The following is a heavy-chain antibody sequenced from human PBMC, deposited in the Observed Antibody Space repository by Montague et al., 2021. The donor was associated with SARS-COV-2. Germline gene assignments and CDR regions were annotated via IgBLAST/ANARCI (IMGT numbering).Heavy chain of an antibody. CDR3: ARLLSWIAAAGTIRYFDY. CDR1: GGSISSSSYY. D-gene: IGHD6-13*01. J-gene: IGHJ4*02. Sequence: SETLSLTCTVSGGSISSSSYYWGWIRQLPGKGLEWIGSIYYSGSTYYNPSLKSRVTISVDTSKNQFSLKLSSVTAADTAVYYCARLLSWIAAAGTIRYFDYWGQGTLVTVSS. V-gene: IGHV4-39*01. CDR2: IYYSGST.